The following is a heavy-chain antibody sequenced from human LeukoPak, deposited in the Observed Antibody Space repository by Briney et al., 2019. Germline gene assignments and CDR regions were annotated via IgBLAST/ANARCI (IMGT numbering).Heavy chain of an antibody. J-gene: IGHJ4*02. V-gene: IGHV3-53*01. Sequence: GGSLRLSCAASGFTVSSNYMSWVRQAPGKGLEWVSVIYSGGSTYYADSVKGRFTISRDNAKNSLYLQMNSLRAEDTAVYYCAREPDYGDYFDYWGQGTLVTVSS. CDR3: AREPDYGDYFDY. CDR2: IYSGGST. D-gene: IGHD4-17*01. CDR1: GFTVSSNY.